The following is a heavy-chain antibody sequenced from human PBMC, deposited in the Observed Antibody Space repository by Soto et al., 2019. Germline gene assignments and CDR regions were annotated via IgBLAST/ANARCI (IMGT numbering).Heavy chain of an antibody. Sequence: SETLSLTCTVSGGSISSSSYYWGWIRQPPGKGQEWIGSIYYSGSTYYKPSLKSRVTISVDTSKNQFSLKLSSVTAADTAVYYFARHGYDDYIWGIRRAFDIWGQGTMVTVSS. CDR1: GGSISSSSYY. CDR2: IYYSGST. CDR3: ARHGYDDYIWGIRRAFDI. V-gene: IGHV4-39*01. J-gene: IGHJ3*02. D-gene: IGHD3-16*01.